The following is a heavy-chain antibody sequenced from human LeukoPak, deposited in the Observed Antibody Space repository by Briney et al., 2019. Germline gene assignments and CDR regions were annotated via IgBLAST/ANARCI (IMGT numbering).Heavy chain of an antibody. CDR3: ARVGAATGRGAFDI. CDR1: GGSISSSSYY. CDR2: IYYSGST. Sequence: NPSETLSLTCTVSGGSISSSSYYWGWIRQPPGKGLEWIGSIYYSGSTYYNPSLKSRVTISVDTSKNQFSLKLSSVTAADTAVYYCARVGAATGRGAFDIWGQGTMVTVSS. V-gene: IGHV4-39*07. D-gene: IGHD1-26*01. J-gene: IGHJ3*02.